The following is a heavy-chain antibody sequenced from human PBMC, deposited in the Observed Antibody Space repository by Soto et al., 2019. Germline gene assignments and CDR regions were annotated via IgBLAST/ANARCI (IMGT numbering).Heavy chain of an antibody. Sequence: ASVKVSCKASGYTFTYPYLHWVRQAPGQALEWMGWITPFNGNTNYAQKFQDRVTITRDRSMSTAYMELSSLRSEDTAMYYCAASAGVVSTVHDQDAFDIWGQGTMVTV. CDR3: AASAGVVSTVHDQDAFDI. CDR2: ITPFNGNT. D-gene: IGHD4-17*01. CDR1: GYTFTYPY. J-gene: IGHJ3*02. V-gene: IGHV1-45*02.